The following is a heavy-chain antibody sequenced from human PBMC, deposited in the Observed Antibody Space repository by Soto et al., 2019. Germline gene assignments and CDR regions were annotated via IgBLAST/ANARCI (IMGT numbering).Heavy chain of an antibody. CDR2: INPSGGST. D-gene: IGHD5-12*01. CDR1: GYTFTSYY. J-gene: IGHJ4*02. CDR3: AIEGPFVEMATINDY. V-gene: IGHV1-46*03. Sequence: ASVKVSCKASGYTFTSYYMHWVRQAPGQGLEWMGIINPSGGSTSYEQKFQGRVTMTRDTSTSTVYMELSSLRSEDTAVYYCAIEGPFVEMATINDYWGQGTLVTVSS.